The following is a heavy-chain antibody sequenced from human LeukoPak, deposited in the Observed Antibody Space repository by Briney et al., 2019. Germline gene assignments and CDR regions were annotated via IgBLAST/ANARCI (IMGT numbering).Heavy chain of an antibody. D-gene: IGHD6-19*01. CDR1: GFTFSAYW. CDR3: AQGFSSGWYPY. CDR2: ISLNGETT. V-gene: IGHV3-23*01. Sequence: GGSLRLSCAASGFTFSAYWMSWVRQAPGKGLEWISAISLNGETTWYADSVKGRFTISRDNSKNTLYLQLTSLRAEDTAVYYCAQGFSSGWYPYWGQGSLVSVSS. J-gene: IGHJ4*02.